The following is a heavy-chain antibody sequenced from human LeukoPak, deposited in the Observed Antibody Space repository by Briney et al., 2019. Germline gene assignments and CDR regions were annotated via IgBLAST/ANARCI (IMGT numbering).Heavy chain of an antibody. CDR3: ARVPKYFGSGSHWYFDL. V-gene: IGHV4-34*01. D-gene: IGHD3-10*01. CDR1: GGSFSGYY. CDR2: MNHSGST. J-gene: IGHJ2*01. Sequence: SETLSLTCAVYGGSFSGYYWSWIRQPPGKGLEWIGEMNHSGSTNYNPSLKSRVAISADTSKNQFSLKLSSVTAADTAVYYCARVPKYFGSGSHWYFDLWGRGTLVTVSS.